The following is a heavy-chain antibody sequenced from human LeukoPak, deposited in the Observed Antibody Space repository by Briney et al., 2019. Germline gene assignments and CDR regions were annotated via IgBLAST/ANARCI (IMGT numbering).Heavy chain of an antibody. CDR2: MNPNSGNT. CDR1: GYTFTSYD. J-gene: IGHJ4*02. V-gene: IGHV1-8*01. D-gene: IGHD6-25*01. Sequence: ASVKVSCKASGYTFTSYDINWVRQATGQGLEWMGWMNPNSGNTGYAQEFQGRVTMTRNTSISTAYMELSSLTSEDTAVYYCARGTAATGGASDYWGQGTLVTVSS. CDR3: ARGTAATGGASDY.